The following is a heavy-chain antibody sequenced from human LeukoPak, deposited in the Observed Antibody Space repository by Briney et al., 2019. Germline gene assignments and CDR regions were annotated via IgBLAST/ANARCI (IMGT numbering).Heavy chain of an antibody. CDR1: GYSFVFFG. J-gene: IGHJ4*02. Sequence: ASVKVSCKASGYSFVFFGVSWVRQAPGQGLEWMGWIDSHNGNTNYAEKFQDRVTMTTDTSTTTSYMELRSLRSDDTAVYYCARAVSGSLYGDFDFWGQGTLVTVS. D-gene: IGHD1-26*01. CDR3: ARAVSGSLYGDFDF. CDR2: IDSHNGNT. V-gene: IGHV1-18*01.